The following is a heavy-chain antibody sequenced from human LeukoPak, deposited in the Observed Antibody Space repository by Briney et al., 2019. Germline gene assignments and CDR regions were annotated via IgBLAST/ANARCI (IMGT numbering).Heavy chain of an antibody. V-gene: IGHV3-23*01. Sequence: GGSLRLSCAASGFTFSSSAMSWVRQVPGKGLEWVSGISASGGSTSYADSVRGRFTISRDNAKNSLYLQMSSLRDEDTAVYYCARDLEGYRGYGFDYWGQGTLVTVSS. J-gene: IGHJ4*02. D-gene: IGHD5-18*01. CDR2: ISASGGST. CDR1: GFTFSSSA. CDR3: ARDLEGYRGYGFDY.